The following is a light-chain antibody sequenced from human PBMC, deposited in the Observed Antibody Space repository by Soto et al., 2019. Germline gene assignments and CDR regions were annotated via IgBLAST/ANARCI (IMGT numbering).Light chain of an antibody. CDR3: QQYNNWPPWT. CDR1: QSVSTN. CDR2: SVS. Sequence: EIVMTQSPATLSVSPGERATLSCRASQSVSTNVAWYQQKPGQAPRLLIYSVSTRATGIPARFSGSGSGTEFTLTISSLQSEYFAIYYCQQYNNWPPWTFGQGTKVEIK. V-gene: IGKV3-15*01. J-gene: IGKJ1*01.